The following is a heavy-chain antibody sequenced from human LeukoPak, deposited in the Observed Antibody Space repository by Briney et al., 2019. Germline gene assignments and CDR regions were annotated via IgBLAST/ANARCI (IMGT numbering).Heavy chain of an antibody. V-gene: IGHV1-18*04. CDR3: ARTDTVVDY. D-gene: IGHD5-18*01. Sequence: GASVKVSCKAPGYTFTGYYMHWVRQAPGQGLEWMGWISAYNGNTNYAQKLQGRVTMTTDTSTSTAYMELRSLRSDDTAVYYCARTDTVVDYWGQGTLVTVSS. CDR2: ISAYNGNT. CDR1: GYTFTGYY. J-gene: IGHJ4*02.